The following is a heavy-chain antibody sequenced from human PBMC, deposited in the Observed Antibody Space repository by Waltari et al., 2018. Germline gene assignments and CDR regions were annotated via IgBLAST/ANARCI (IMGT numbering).Heavy chain of an antibody. CDR1: GGSISSSSYY. CDR2: IYYSGST. V-gene: IGHV4-39*07. J-gene: IGHJ4*02. D-gene: IGHD3-10*01. Sequence: QLQLQESGPGLVKPSETLSLTCTVSGGSISSSSYYWGWIRQPPGKGLEWIGSIYYSGSTYYNPSLKSRVTISVDTSKNQFSLKLSSVTAADTAVYYCARSQYGSGGIDYWGQGTLVTVSS. CDR3: ARSQYGSGGIDY.